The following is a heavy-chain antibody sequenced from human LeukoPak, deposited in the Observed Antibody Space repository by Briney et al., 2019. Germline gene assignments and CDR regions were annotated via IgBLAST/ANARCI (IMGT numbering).Heavy chain of an antibody. CDR2: INWNGGST. Sequence: GGSLRLSCAASGFTFDDYGMSWVRQAPGKGLEWVSGINWNGGSTGYADSVKGRFTISRDNAKNSLYLQMNSLRAEDTALYYCAREAARPAHYYYYMDVWGKGTTVTVSS. CDR1: GFTFDDYG. V-gene: IGHV3-20*04. CDR3: AREAARPAHYYYYMDV. J-gene: IGHJ6*03. D-gene: IGHD6-6*01.